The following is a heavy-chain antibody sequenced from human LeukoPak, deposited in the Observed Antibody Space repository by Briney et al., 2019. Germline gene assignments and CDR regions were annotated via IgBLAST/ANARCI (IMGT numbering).Heavy chain of an antibody. D-gene: IGHD3-22*01. V-gene: IGHV4-59*12. CDR2: IYYSGTT. CDR1: GGSISNYY. Sequence: SETLSLTCTVSGGSISNYYWSWLRQPPGKGLEWIGYIYYSGTTNYNPSLKSRVTISVDKSKNQFSLKLSSVTAADTAVYYCARGFPYYYDSSGYFFAPFDYWGQGTLVTVSS. CDR3: ARGFPYYYDSSGYFFAPFDY. J-gene: IGHJ4*02.